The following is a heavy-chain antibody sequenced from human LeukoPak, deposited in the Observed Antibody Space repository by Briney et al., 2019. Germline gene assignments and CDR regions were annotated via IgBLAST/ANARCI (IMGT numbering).Heavy chain of an antibody. D-gene: IGHD6-13*01. V-gene: IGHV1-2*02. Sequence: ASVKVSCKASGYTFTGYYMHWVRQAPGQGPEWMGWINPNSGGTNYAQKFQGRVTMTRDTSISTAYMELSRLRSDDTAVYYCAREEQQLDYYYYGMDVWGQGTTVTVSS. CDR2: INPNSGGT. CDR3: AREEQQLDYYYYGMDV. J-gene: IGHJ6*02. CDR1: GYTFTGYY.